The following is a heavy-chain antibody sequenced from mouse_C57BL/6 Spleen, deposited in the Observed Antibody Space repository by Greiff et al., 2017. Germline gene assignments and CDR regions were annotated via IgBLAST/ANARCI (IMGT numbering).Heavy chain of an antibody. CDR3: ARVVPYYGSSYDWYFDV. Sequence: VQLQQPGAELVRPGSSVKLSCKASGYTFTSYWMDWVKQRPGQGLEWIGNIYPSDSETHYNQKFKDKATLTVDKSSSTAYMQLSSLTSEDSAVYYCARVVPYYGSSYDWYFDVWGTGTTVTVSS. CDR1: GYTFTSYW. V-gene: IGHV1-61*01. J-gene: IGHJ1*03. CDR2: IYPSDSET. D-gene: IGHD1-1*01.